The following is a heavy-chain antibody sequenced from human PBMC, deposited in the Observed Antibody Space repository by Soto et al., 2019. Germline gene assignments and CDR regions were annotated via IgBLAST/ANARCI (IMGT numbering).Heavy chain of an antibody. Sequence: QVQLVESGGGVVQPGRSLRLSCAASGFTFSSYGMHWVRQAPGKGLEWVAFISYDGSNKNYADTVKGRFTISRDNSKNTLYLQMNSLRAEDTAVYYCAKDWTRTGTTGPFDYWGQGTLVTVSS. D-gene: IGHD1-7*01. V-gene: IGHV3-30*18. CDR2: ISYDGSNK. CDR1: GFTFSSYG. J-gene: IGHJ4*02. CDR3: AKDWTRTGTTGPFDY.